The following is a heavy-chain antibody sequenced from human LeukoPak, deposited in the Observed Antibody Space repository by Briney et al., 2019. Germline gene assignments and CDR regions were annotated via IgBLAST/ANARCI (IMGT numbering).Heavy chain of an antibody. CDR1: GFTFSSYA. CDR3: ANEMVRGVSYYYYYGMDV. CDR2: ISGSGGST. J-gene: IGHJ6*02. D-gene: IGHD3-10*01. V-gene: IGHV3-23*01. Sequence: GGSLRLSCAASGFTFSSYAMSWVRQAPGKGLEWVSAISGSGGSTYYADSVKGRFTISRDNSKNTLYLQMNSLRAEDTAVYYCANEMVRGVSYYYYYGMDVWGQGTTVTVSS.